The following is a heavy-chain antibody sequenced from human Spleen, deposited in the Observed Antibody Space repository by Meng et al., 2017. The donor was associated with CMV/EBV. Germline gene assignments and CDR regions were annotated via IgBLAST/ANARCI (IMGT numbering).Heavy chain of an antibody. J-gene: IGHJ4*02. CDR1: GFTFNKFT. CDR3: ARDGRFLEWLLYATIFYYFDY. CDR2: ISSRSSYI. Sequence: GGSLRLSCAASGFTFNKFTMNWVRQAPGKGLEWVSSISSRSSYIYYADSVRGRFTISRDNARNTLCLQMNSLRAEDTAVYYCARDGRFLEWLLYATIFYYFDYWGQGTLVTVSS. D-gene: IGHD3-3*01. V-gene: IGHV3-21*01.